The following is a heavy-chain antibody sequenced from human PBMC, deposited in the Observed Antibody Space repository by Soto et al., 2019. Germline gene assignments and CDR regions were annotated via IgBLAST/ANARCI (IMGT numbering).Heavy chain of an antibody. J-gene: IGHJ6*02. CDR2: IYPSGGT. CDR3: ARGAAAGADYGMDV. CDR1: GDSIYNYC. Sequence: PSETLSLTCTVSGDSIYNYCWSWIRQPAGKGLEWIGRIYPSGGTNFNPSLKSRVTMSVDTSNKKFSLKLSSVTAADTAVYRCARGAAAGADYGMDVWGQGTTVTVSS. D-gene: IGHD6-13*01. V-gene: IGHV4-4*07.